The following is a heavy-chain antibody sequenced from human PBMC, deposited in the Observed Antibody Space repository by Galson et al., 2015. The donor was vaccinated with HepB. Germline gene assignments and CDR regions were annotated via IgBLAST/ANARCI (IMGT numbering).Heavy chain of an antibody. J-gene: IGHJ6*03. CDR2: IDWDDDK. CDR3: ARISRRPYCSGGSCQPPRLYYYYYMDV. V-gene: IGHV2-70*11. Sequence: PALVKPTQTLTLTCTFSGFSLSTSGMCVSWIRQPPGKALEWLARIDWDDDKYYSTSLKTRLTISKDTSKNQAVLTMTNMDPVDTATYYCARISRRPYCSGGSCQPPRLYYYYYMDVWGKGTTVTVSS. CDR1: GFSLSTSGMC. D-gene: IGHD2-15*01.